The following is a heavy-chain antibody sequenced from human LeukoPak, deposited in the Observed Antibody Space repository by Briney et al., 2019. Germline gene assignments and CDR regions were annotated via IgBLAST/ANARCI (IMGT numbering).Heavy chain of an antibody. CDR3: ARDSGSGWRHDY. V-gene: IGHV3-66*01. Sequence: GGSLRLSCAVSGFSVSINYMSWVRQAPAKGLEWVSVIFSGGGRYYADSVKDRFTISRDNSNNILYLQMNSLRAEDTAVYYCARDSGSGWRHDYWGQGTLVTVSS. CDR2: IFSGGGR. CDR1: GFSVSINY. J-gene: IGHJ4*02. D-gene: IGHD6-19*01.